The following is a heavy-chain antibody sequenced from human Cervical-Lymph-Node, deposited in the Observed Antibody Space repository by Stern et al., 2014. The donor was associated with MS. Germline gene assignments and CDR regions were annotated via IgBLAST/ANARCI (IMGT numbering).Heavy chain of an antibody. D-gene: IGHD3-10*02. CDR3: AREENTMFSNYYYGMDV. CDR1: GDSISSRRHY. Sequence: VQLQESGPGLLKPSQTLSLTCPVSGDSISSRRHYWSWIRQPAGKGLEWIGRIYNSGSTNYNPSLKSRVTVSLDLSKNKFPLKLSSVTAADTAVYYCAREENTMFSNYYYGMDVWGQGTTVTVSS. V-gene: IGHV4-61*02. J-gene: IGHJ6*02. CDR2: IYNSGST.